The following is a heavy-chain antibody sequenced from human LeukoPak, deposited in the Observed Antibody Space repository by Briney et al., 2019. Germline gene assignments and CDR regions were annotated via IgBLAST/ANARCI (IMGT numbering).Heavy chain of an antibody. D-gene: IGHD6-13*01. CDR3: AKEGYSSSWYYFDY. CDR2: TSGSGGST. CDR1: GFTFSSYS. J-gene: IGHJ4*02. Sequence: PGGSLRLSCAASGFTFSSYSMNWVRQAPGKGLEWVSATSGSGGSTYYADSVKGRFTISRDNSKNTLYLQMNSLRAEDTAVYYCAKEGYSSSWYYFDYWGQGTLVTVSS. V-gene: IGHV3-23*01.